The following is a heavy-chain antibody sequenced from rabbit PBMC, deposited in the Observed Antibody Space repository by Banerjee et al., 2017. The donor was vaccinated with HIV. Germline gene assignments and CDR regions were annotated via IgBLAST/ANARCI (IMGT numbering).Heavy chain of an antibody. J-gene: IGHJ4*01. CDR2: IDTADGNI. CDR1: GFDFSSYG. Sequence: QEQLVESGGGLVQPGGSLKLTCTVSGFDFSSYGVSWVRQAPGKGLEWIGYIDTADGNIYYASWVNGRFTISSHNAQNTLYLQLNSLTASDTATYFCVREYVRKSGDYYHFKLWGPGTLGTVS. V-gene: IGHV1S47*01. D-gene: IGHD1-1*01. CDR3: VREYVRKSGDYYHFKL.